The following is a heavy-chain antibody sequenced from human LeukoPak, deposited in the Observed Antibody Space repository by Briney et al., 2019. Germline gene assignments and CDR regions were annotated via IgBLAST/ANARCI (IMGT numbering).Heavy chain of an antibody. V-gene: IGHV4-39*01. D-gene: IGHD3-3*01. Sequence: SETLSLTCTVSGGSISSSSYYWGWQPQPPGKGLEGIGSIYYSGSTYYNPSLKSRVTLSVDTSKNQFSLKLSSVPAADTAVYYCARLWSGDYYFASWGQGALVTASS. CDR1: GGSISSSSYY. CDR3: ARLWSGDYYFAS. J-gene: IGHJ4*02. CDR2: IYYSGST.